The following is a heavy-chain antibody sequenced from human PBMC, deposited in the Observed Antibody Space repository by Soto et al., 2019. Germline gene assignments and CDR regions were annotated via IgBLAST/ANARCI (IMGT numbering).Heavy chain of an antibody. CDR1: GYSFTSYW. CDR2: IDPSDSYT. CDR3: ARHKKIFGVVMNFDY. J-gene: IGHJ4*02. V-gene: IGHV5-10-1*01. D-gene: IGHD3-3*01. Sequence: ESLKISCKGSGYSFTSYWISWVRQMPGKGLEWMGRIDPSDSYTNYSPSFQGHVTISADKSISTAYLQWSSLKASDTAMYYCARHKKIFGVVMNFDYWGQGTLVTVSS.